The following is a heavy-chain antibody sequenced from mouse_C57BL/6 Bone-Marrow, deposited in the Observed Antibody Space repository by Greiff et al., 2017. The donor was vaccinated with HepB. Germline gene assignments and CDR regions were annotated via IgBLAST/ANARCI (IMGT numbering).Heavy chain of an antibody. CDR3: ASIYDGYHYFDY. Sequence: EVQRVESGPGLVKPSQSLSLTCSVTGYSITSGYYWNWIRQFPGNKLEWMGYISYDGSNNYNPSLKNRISITRDTSKNQFFLKLNSVTTEDTATYYCASIYDGYHYFDYWGQGTTLTVSS. D-gene: IGHD2-3*01. V-gene: IGHV3-6*01. CDR2: ISYDGSN. J-gene: IGHJ2*01. CDR1: GYSITSGYY.